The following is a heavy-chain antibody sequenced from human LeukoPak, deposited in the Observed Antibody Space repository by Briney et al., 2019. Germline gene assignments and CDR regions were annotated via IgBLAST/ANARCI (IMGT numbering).Heavy chain of an antibody. D-gene: IGHD2-15*01. CDR2: IRYDGSNK. CDR3: AKDSGYCSGGSCYEGYFDY. Sequence: PGGSLRLSCAASGFTFSSYGMHWVRQAPGKGLEWVAFIRYDGSNKYYADSVKGRFTISRDNSKNTLYLQMNSLRAEDTAVYYRAKDSGYCSGGSCYEGYFDYWGQGTLVTVSS. CDR1: GFTFSSYG. J-gene: IGHJ4*02. V-gene: IGHV3-30*02.